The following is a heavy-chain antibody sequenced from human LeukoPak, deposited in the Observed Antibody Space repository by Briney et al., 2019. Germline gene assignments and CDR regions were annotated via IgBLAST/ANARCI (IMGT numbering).Heavy chain of an antibody. J-gene: IGHJ4*02. CDR3: ARGPYYYDSSGYDLAY. Sequence: GGSLRLSCAASGFTFSSYSMNGVRQAPGKGLEWVSSISSIMSYIYYADSAKGRCTISRDNAKHSLYLQMNSLRAEDTALYYCARGPYYYDSSGYDLAYWAQGTLVPVSS. CDR1: GFTFSSYS. V-gene: IGHV3-21*01. CDR2: ISSIMSYI. D-gene: IGHD3-22*01.